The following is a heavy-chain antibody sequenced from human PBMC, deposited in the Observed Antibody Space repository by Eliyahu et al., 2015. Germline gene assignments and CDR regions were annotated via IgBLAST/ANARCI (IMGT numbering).Heavy chain of an antibody. Sequence: ELRLVESGGAVVQPGGSLRLXCLASGFPYXDYGMHWVRQGPGKGLEWVAFISWDGKSIKYADSVRGRFSISRDNNKMSLHLQMNSVRREDTALYYCAKDIGSRGDRSGMGHWGQGTLVTVSS. D-gene: IGHD3-10*01. J-gene: IGHJ4*02. CDR1: GFPYXDYG. CDR2: ISWDGKSI. CDR3: AKDIGSRGDRSGMGH. V-gene: IGHV3-43*01.